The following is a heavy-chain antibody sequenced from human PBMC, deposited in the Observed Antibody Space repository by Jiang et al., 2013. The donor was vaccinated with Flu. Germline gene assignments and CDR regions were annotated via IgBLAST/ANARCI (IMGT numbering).Heavy chain of an antibody. D-gene: IGHD5-18*01. CDR1: GGSISSYY. CDR3: AEQYRYSYGSDAQANNWFDP. J-gene: IGHJ5*02. CDR2: IYYSGST. V-gene: IGHV4-59*08. Sequence: GLVKPSETLSLTCTVSGGSISSYYWSWIRQPPGKGLEWIGYIYYSGSTNYNPSLKSRVTISVDTSKNQFSLKLSSVTAADTAVYYCAEQYRYSYGSDAQANNWFDPWGQGTLVTVSS.